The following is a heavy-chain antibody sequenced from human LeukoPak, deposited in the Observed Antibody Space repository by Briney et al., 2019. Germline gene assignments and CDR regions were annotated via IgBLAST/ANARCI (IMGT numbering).Heavy chain of an antibody. V-gene: IGHV4-4*07. CDR1: GGSISTYY. D-gene: IGHD2-2*01. CDR2: IHSSGTT. J-gene: IGHJ4*02. CDR3: GRLNLPAVSGAFDY. Sequence: PSETLSLTCTVSGGSISTYYWSWIRQPAGKGLEWIGRIHSSGTTHYNPSLRSRVTLSIDTSKNQFSLKLSSVTAADTAVYYCGRLNLPAVSGAFDYWGQATPATVSS.